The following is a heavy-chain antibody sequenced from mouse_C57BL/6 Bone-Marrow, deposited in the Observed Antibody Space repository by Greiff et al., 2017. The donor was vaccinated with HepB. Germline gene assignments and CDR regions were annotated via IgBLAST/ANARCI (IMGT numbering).Heavy chain of an antibody. V-gene: IGHV14-4*01. CDR3: TTHYGTGWYFDV. J-gene: IGHJ1*03. CDR2: IDPENGDT. Sequence: VQLKQSGAELVRPGASVKLSCTASGFNIKDDYMHWVKQRPEQGLEWIGWIDPENGDTEYASKFQGKATITADTSSNTAYLQLSSLTSEDTAVYYCTTHYGTGWYFDVWGTGTTVTVSS. D-gene: IGHD2-1*01. CDR1: GFNIKDDY.